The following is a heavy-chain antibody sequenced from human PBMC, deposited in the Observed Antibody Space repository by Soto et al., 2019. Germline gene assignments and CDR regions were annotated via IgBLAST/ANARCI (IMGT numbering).Heavy chain of an antibody. J-gene: IGHJ4*02. Sequence: KEAGASVKVSCKAAGYTFTSYDINWVRQATGQDFEWMGWMNPNSGNTAYAQKFQGRVTMTRDTSKSTAFMELSSLTSEDTAVYYCARGPRNWGVDYWGQGTLVTVSS. V-gene: IGHV1-8*01. CDR2: MNPNSGNT. CDR3: ARGPRNWGVDY. D-gene: IGHD7-27*01. CDR1: GYTFTSYD.